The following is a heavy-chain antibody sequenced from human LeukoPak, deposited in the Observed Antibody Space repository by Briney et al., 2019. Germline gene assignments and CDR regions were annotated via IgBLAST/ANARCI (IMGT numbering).Heavy chain of an antibody. CDR3: ARSFLAGTLDY. J-gene: IGHJ4*02. CDR1: GFTFSNYW. V-gene: IGHV3-74*01. CDR2: INSDGSGT. Sequence: RGSLRLSCAASGFTFSNYWMHWVRQAPGKGLVWVSRINSDGSGTRYADSVKGRFTISRDNAKNTLYLQMNSLRAEDTAVYSCARSFLAGTLDYWGQGALVTVSS. D-gene: IGHD3-9*01.